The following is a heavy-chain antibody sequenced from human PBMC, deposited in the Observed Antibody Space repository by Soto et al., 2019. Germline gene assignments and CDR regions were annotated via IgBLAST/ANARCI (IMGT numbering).Heavy chain of an antibody. Sequence: PSETLSLTCTVSGDSISTYYWSWIRQPPGKGLQWIGYMFYSGGTAYNPSLKSRVTISLDMAKKKLSLELTSVTPACTWAYFGARGTLVEKVIDY. D-gene: IGHD2-8*02. J-gene: IGHJ4*01. CDR2: MFYSGGT. CDR1: GDSISTYY. CDR3: ARGTLVEKVIDY. V-gene: IGHV4-59*01.